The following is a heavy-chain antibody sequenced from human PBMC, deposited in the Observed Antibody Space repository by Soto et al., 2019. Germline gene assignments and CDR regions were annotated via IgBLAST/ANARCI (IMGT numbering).Heavy chain of an antibody. Sequence: TSETLSLTCTISGGSISPYYWSWIRQPPGKGLEWLGNIYYSGSTNYNPSRKSRVTISVDTSKNLFSLKLSSVTAADTAVYYCSRVGGYYGDYPNFDYWGQGTLVTVSS. CDR1: GGSISPYY. CDR2: IYYSGST. CDR3: SRVGGYYGDYPNFDY. J-gene: IGHJ4*02. V-gene: IGHV4-59*01. D-gene: IGHD4-17*01.